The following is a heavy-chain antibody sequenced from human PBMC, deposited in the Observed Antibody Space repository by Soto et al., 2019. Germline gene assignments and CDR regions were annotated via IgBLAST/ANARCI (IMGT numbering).Heavy chain of an antibody. Sequence: TLSLTCTVSGGSISGGGSYWSWIRQRPGKGLEWIGYMYHSGSTYYNPSLKGRVTISVDTSKNQFSLKLSSVTAADTAVYYCARAYSSSSGDWFDPWGQGTLVTVSS. V-gene: IGHV4-30-2*01. J-gene: IGHJ5*02. CDR3: ARAYSSSSGDWFDP. CDR2: MYHSGST. D-gene: IGHD6-6*01. CDR1: GGSISGGGSY.